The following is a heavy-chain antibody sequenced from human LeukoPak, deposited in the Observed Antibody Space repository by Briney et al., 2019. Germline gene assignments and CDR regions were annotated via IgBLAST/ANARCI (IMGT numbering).Heavy chain of an antibody. CDR2: ISGSGGRT. CDR1: GFTFSNYG. Sequence: GGSLRLSCAGSGFTFSNYGMSWVRQAPGKGLEWVSSISGSGGRTDYAGSVKGRCTISRDNSKNTLYPQMNSLRAEDTAVYYCAKVAHAYYYYYDYMDVWGKGTTATISS. V-gene: IGHV3-23*01. CDR3: AKVAHAYYYYYDYMDV. J-gene: IGHJ6*03.